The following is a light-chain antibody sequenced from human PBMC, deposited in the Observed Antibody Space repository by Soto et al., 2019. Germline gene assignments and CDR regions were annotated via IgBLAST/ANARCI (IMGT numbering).Light chain of an antibody. CDR1: QSISSY. CDR2: DAP. Sequence: EIVLTQSPATLSLSPGERATLSCRASQSISSYLAWYQQKPGQAPRLLIYDAPNRATGIPARFSGSGSGTGFTLTISRLEPEDFAVYYFQQLSNFGQGTRLEIK. J-gene: IGKJ5*01. CDR3: QQLSN. V-gene: IGKV3-11*01.